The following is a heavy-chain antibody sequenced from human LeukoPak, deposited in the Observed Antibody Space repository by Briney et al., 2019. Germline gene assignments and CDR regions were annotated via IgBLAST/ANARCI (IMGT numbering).Heavy chain of an antibody. CDR2: ISAIGAGT. J-gene: IGHJ4*02. CDR1: GFTFSTYA. Sequence: PGGSLRLSCAASGFTFSTYAMSRVRQAPGKGLEWVSAISAIGAGTYYADSVKGRFTVSRDNSKNTLYLQMNSLRAEDTAVYYCARWLRRPIDYWGQGTLVAVSS. V-gene: IGHV3-23*01. CDR3: ARWLRRPIDY. D-gene: IGHD5-24*01.